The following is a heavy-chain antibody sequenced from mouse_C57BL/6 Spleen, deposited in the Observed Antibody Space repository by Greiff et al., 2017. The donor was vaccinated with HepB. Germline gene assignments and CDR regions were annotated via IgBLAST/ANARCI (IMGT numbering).Heavy chain of an antibody. D-gene: IGHD1-1*01. CDR3: AREDYGSSPAWFAY. Sequence: QVQLQQSGAELVKPGASVKISCKASGYAFSSYWMNWVKQRPGKGLEWIGQIYPGDGDTNYNGKFKGKATLTADKSSSKAYMQLSSLTSEDSAVYFCAREDYGSSPAWFAYWGQGTLVTVSA. CDR2: IYPGDGDT. J-gene: IGHJ3*01. V-gene: IGHV1-80*01. CDR1: GYAFSSYW.